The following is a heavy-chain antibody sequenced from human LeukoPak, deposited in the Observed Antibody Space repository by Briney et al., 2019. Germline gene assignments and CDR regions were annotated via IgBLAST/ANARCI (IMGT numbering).Heavy chain of an antibody. CDR1: GFTFSDYY. D-gene: IGHD3-10*01. CDR3: ARSKVSMVRGVIYY. V-gene: IGHV3-11*01. CDR2: ISSSGSTI. J-gene: IGHJ4*02. Sequence: GGSLRLSCAASGFTFSDYYMSWIRQAPGKGLEWVSYISSSGSTIYYADSVKGRFTISRDNAKNPLYLQMNSLRAEDTAVYYCARSKVSMVRGVIYYWGQGTLVTVSS.